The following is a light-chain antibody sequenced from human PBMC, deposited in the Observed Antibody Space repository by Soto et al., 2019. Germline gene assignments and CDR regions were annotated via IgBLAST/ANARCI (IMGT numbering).Light chain of an antibody. J-gene: IGKJ1*01. V-gene: IGKV3-20*01. CDR1: QSVSSY. CDR2: DAS. Sequence: DIMMRHSPATLCLFPGERATLSEIASQSVSSYLAWYQQKPGQAPRLLIYDASNRATGIPARFSGSGSGTDFTLTISRLEPEDFAVYYCQQYGNSPWTFGQGTKVDI. CDR3: QQYGNSPWT.